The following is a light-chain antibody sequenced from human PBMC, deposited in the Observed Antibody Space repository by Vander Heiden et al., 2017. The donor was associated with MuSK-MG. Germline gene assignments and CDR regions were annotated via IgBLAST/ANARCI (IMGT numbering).Light chain of an antibody. J-gene: IGKJ4*01. CDR3: QQCGNWPVT. CDR2: GAS. Sequence: EIVLTQSPATLSLSPGERATLSCRASQSVSSYLAWYQQKPGQAPSLLIYGASNRATGIPDRFSGSGSGTDFTLTISSLEPEDFAVYYCQQCGNWPVTFGGGTKVEIK. CDR1: QSVSSY. V-gene: IGKV3-11*01.